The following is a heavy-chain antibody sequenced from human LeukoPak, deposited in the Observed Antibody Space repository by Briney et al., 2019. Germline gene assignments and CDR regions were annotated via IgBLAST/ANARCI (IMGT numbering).Heavy chain of an antibody. CDR2: IYPSGDST. CDR3: AKVRLMTTLQPFDY. J-gene: IGHJ4*02. V-gene: IGHV3-23*01. CDR1: GFTFSTYS. Sequence: PGGSLRLSCAASGFTFSTYSMTWVRQGPGKGLEWVSSIYPSGDSTFYADSVKGRFTISRDNSKNTLYLQMNSLRAEDTAVYYCAKVRLMTTLQPFDYWGQGTLVTVSS. D-gene: IGHD2-8*01.